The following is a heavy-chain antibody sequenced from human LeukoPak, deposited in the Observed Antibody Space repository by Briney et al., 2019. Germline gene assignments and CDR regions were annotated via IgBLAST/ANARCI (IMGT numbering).Heavy chain of an antibody. D-gene: IGHD5-18*01. CDR1: GFTFDDYG. J-gene: IGHJ4*02. Sequence: GGSLRLSCAASGFTFDDYGMSWVRQAPGKGLEWVSAISGSGGSTYYADSVKGRFTISRDNSKNTLYLQMNSLRAEDTAVYYCAKDLGYSYGPAGYWGQGTLVTVSS. V-gene: IGHV3-23*01. CDR2: ISGSGGST. CDR3: AKDLGYSYGPAGY.